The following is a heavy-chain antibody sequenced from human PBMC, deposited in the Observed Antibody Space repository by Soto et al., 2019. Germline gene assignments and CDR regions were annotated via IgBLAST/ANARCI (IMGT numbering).Heavy chain of an antibody. CDR2: VYYSGTT. V-gene: IGHV4-61*08. D-gene: IGHD4-4*01. J-gene: IGHJ4*02. CDR1: GVSIDGGGYC. CDR3: ARDVIATTNYCEL. Sequence: PSETLSLTPPISGVSIDGGGYCWTWILQPPGKGLEWIGYVYYSGTTNYIPFLKSRVTFSLDKSKNQFSVKMNAGTAADTAVYYCARDVIATTNYCELWSQGSL.